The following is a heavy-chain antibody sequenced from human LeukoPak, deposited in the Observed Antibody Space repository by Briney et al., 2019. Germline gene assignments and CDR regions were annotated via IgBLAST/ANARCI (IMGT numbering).Heavy chain of an antibody. Sequence: GGSLRLSCLASGFTFSSYALNWVRPTPGKGLEWVSTISGSGASTYYADAVRGRFTISRDNSRNTLQLQMNSLRAEDTAVYYCAKGYSNGYDAWGQGTLVTVSS. J-gene: IGHJ5*02. CDR2: ISGSGAST. CDR3: AKGYSNGYDA. CDR1: GFTFSSYA. D-gene: IGHD6-19*01. V-gene: IGHV3-23*01.